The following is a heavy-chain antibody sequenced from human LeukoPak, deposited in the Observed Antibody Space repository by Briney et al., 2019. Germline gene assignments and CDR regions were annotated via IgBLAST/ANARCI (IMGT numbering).Heavy chain of an antibody. J-gene: IGHJ4*02. CDR2: ISAYNGNT. Sequence: ASVKVSCKASGYTFTSYGISWVRQAPGQGLEWMGWISAYNGNTNYAQKLQGRVTMTTDTSTSTAYMELRSLRSDDTAVYYCARCPSFYYDSSGYLFDYWGQGTLVTVSS. CDR3: ARCPSFYYDSSGYLFDY. CDR1: GYTFTSYG. D-gene: IGHD3-22*01. V-gene: IGHV1-18*01.